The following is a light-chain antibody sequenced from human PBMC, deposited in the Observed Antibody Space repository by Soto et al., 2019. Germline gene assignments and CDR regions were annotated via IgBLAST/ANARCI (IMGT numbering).Light chain of an antibody. CDR1: QSVNSN. V-gene: IGKV3-15*01. CDR2: GAS. J-gene: IGKJ1*01. CDR3: QQRTDRPPWT. Sequence: EIVMTQSPATLSVSPGERATLSCRASQSVNSNLAWYQQKLGQAPRVLIYGASTRATGIPDRFSGSGSGTEFILSISSLEPEDFAVYYCQQRTDRPPWTFGQGTKVDIK.